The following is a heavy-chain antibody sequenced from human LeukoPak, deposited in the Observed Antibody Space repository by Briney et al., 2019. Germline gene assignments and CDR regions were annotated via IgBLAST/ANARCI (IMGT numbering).Heavy chain of an antibody. CDR1: GGSFSRYA. D-gene: IGHD5-12*01. CDR3: AISGNSAYDDTRASDY. V-gene: IGHV1-69*01. Sequence: SVKVSCKASGGSFSRYAITWVQQAPGQGLEWMGGIIPIFGTANYAQKFQGRVTIIADESTSTAYMNLSSLTSEDTAVYYCAISGNSAYDDTRASDYWGQRTLVTVSS. CDR2: IIPIFGTA. J-gene: IGHJ4*02.